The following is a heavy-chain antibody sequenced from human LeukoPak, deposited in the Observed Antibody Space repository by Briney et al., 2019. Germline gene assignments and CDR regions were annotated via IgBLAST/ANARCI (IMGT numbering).Heavy chain of an antibody. Sequence: SETLSLTCTVSGGSISSYYWSWIRQPPGKGLEWIGYIYYSGSTNYNPSLKSRVTMSVDTSKNQFSLKLSSVTAADTAVYYCARDLYGSGSYYGDWGQGTLVTVSS. CDR3: ARDLYGSGSYYGD. D-gene: IGHD3-10*01. V-gene: IGHV4-59*12. J-gene: IGHJ4*02. CDR2: IYYSGST. CDR1: GGSISSYY.